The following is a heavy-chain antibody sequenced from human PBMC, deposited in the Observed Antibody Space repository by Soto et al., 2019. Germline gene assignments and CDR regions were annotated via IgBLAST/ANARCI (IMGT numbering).Heavy chain of an antibody. J-gene: IGHJ4*02. CDR1: GFTFSNGW. CDR2: IKSKTDGGTT. V-gene: IGHV3-15*07. CDR3: TTGGYSYDY. Sequence: EVQLVESGGGLVKPAGSLRLSCAASGFTFSNGWMNWVRQAPRKGLEWVGRIKSKTDGGTTDYAAPVKGRCTISRYDSKNTLYLPMNRLKTDDTAVYYCTTGGYSYDYLGQGTLVTVSS. D-gene: IGHD5-18*01.